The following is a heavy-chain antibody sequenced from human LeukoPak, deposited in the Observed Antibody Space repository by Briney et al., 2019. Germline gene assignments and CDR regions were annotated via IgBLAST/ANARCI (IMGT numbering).Heavy chain of an antibody. Sequence: GGFLRLSCGASGFSFSYYWMTWVRQGPRKGLEWVANIKYDGSEKHYVESVKGRFTISRDNAKNSLYLQMNSLRVEDTAVYYCARGWGDCSSVSCYTGGDVFDIWGQGTKVTVSS. CDR2: IKYDGSEK. CDR1: GFSFSYYW. J-gene: IGHJ3*02. D-gene: IGHD2-2*02. CDR3: ARGWGDCSSVSCYTGGDVFDI. V-gene: IGHV3-7*01.